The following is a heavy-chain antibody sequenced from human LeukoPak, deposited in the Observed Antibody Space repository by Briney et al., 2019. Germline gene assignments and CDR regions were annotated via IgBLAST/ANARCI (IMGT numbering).Heavy chain of an antibody. J-gene: IGHJ6*03. V-gene: IGHV1-8*01. CDR1: GYTFTSYD. Sequence: ASVKVSCKASGYTFTSYDINWVRQANGQGLEWMGWMNPNSGNTGFAQKFQGRVTMSKNTSITTAYMELSSVRSEDTALYYCARALSWTTDSYYYMDVWGKGTTVTVSS. CDR2: MNPNSGNT. D-gene: IGHD3/OR15-3a*01. CDR3: ARALSWTTDSYYYMDV.